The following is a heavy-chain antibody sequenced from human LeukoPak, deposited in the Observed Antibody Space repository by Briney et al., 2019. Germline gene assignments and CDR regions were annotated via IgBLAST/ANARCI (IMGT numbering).Heavy chain of an antibody. D-gene: IGHD4-17*01. Sequence: PGGSLRLSCAASDFDFSSHAMTWVRQAPGKGLEWVSAIGISGTKTYYGDSVKGRFLISRDNSKNTLYLQMYSLRVEDTAVYFCANEIRPNDYWGQGTLVTVAS. V-gene: IGHV3-23*01. CDR2: IGISGTKT. CDR1: DFDFSSHA. CDR3: ANEIRPNDY. J-gene: IGHJ4*02.